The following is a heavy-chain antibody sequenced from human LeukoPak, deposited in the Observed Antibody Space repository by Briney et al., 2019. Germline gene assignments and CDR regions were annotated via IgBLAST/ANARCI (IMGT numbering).Heavy chain of an antibody. CDR3: ARDSGTTGEVKFDP. J-gene: IGHJ5*02. CDR2: IYFTGTI. CDR1: GGGGSISSHY. D-gene: IGHD3-10*01. V-gene: IGHV4-4*07. Sequence: PSETLSLTCTVSGGGGSISSHYWSWSRQPAGKGLEWIGRIYFTGTITYNPSLESRVTMSIDTANNQFSLKLSSLTAADTAVYYCARDSGTTGEVKFDPWGQGTLVTVSS.